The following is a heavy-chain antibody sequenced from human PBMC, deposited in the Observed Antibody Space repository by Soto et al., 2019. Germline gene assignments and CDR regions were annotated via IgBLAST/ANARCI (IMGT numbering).Heavy chain of an antibody. CDR1: GFTFSSYA. CDR2: ISGSGGST. V-gene: IGHV3-23*01. D-gene: IGHD6-6*01. CDR3: AKGSIAARHFGLYYYMDV. J-gene: IGHJ6*03. Sequence: HPGGSLRLSCAASGFTFSSYAMSWVRQAPGKGLEWVSAISGSGGSTYYADSVKGRFTISRDNSKNTLYLQMNSLRAEDTAVYYCAKGSIAARHFGLYYYMDVWGKGTTVTVSS.